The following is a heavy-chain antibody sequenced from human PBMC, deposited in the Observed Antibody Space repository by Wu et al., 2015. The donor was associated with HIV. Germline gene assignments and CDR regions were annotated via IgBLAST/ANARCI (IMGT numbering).Heavy chain of an antibody. D-gene: IGHD6-19*01. J-gene: IGHJ4*01. V-gene: IGHV1-69*05. CDR1: GNTFNA. Sequence: QVQLVQSGAEVKKPGSSVKISCKASGNTFNAINWVRQAPGQGLEWMGGIISLFGTTEYAQIFQGRVTITTDESTSTAYMRLSSLRSEDTAVYYCASPRSPGFSSAWPXYFDYWGHGTLVTVSS. CDR2: IISLFGTT. CDR3: ASPRSPGFSSAWPXYFDY.